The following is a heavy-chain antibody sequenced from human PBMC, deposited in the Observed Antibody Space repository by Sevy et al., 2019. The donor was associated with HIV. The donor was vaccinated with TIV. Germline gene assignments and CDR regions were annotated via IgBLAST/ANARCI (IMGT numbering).Heavy chain of an antibody. D-gene: IGHD2-15*01. V-gene: IGHV3-30*18. CDR1: GFTFSSYG. CDR2: ISYDGSNK. J-gene: IGHJ4*02. CDR3: AKERIGTRGYCSGGSCLDNRYYVDY. Sequence: GGSLRLSCAASGFTFSSYGMHWVRQAPGKGLEWVAVISYDGSNKLYADSVKGRFTISRDNSKNTLYLQMNSLRAEDTAVYYCAKERIGTRGYCSGGSCLDNRYYVDYWGQGTLVTVSS.